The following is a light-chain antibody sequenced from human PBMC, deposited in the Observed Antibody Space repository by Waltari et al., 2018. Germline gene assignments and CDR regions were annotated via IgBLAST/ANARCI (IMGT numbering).Light chain of an antibody. J-gene: IGKJ1*01. CDR2: DTS. CDR3: QHNVRLPVT. Sequence: STRASKNIGRSVVWYQTKPWQAPRLLISDTSTRAAGDPDTFSGSRSGTDFSLTIARLEPEDFAVYYWQHNVRLPVTFGQGTKVEI. V-gene: IGKV3-20*01. CDR1: KNIGRS.